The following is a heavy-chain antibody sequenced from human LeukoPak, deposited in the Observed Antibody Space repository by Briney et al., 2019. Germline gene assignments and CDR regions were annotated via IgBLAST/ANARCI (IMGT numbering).Heavy chain of an antibody. V-gene: IGHV4-39*07. CDR2: IYYSGSF. D-gene: IGHD3-22*01. Sequence: SETLSLTCTVSGGSISSSGYYWGWIRQSPGKGLEWIGSIYYSGSFYYNPSLKSRVTISVDTSKNQFSLKLSSVTAADTAVYYCARVRLQYDSSGYYDDAFDIWGQGTMVTVSS. CDR3: ARVRLQYDSSGYYDDAFDI. CDR1: GGSISSSGYY. J-gene: IGHJ3*02.